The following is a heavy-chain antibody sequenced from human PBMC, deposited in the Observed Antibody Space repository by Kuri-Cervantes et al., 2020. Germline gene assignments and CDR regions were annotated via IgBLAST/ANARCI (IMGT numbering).Heavy chain of an antibody. CDR3: TTDPVP. V-gene: IGHV3-15*01. CDR2: IKSKTDGGTA. CDR1: GLTLSDAW. Sequence: SRKIPCAASGLTLSDAWMSWVRQAPGKGLEWVGRIKSKTDGGTADYAAPVKGRFTISRDDSKNTLYLQLNSLKTEDTAVYYCTTDPVPWGQGTLLTVSS. J-gene: IGHJ5*02.